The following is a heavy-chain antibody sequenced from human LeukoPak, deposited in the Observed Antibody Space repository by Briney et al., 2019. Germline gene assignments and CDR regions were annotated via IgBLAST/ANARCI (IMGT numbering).Heavy chain of an antibody. CDR1: GFTLSSNY. J-gene: IGHJ6*03. CDR3: GRTDYYYYYYMDV. V-gene: IGHV3-66*02. Sequence: GGSLRLSCAASGFTLSSNYMSWVRQAPGKGLEWVSVIYSGGNTYYADSVMGRFTISRDNFKNTLYLQMNSLRAEDTAVYYCGRTDYYYYYYMDVWGKGTTVTVS. CDR2: IYSGGNT.